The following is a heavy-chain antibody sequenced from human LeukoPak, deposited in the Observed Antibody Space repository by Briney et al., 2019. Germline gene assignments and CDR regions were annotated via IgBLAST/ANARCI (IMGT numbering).Heavy chain of an antibody. Sequence: ASVKVSCKVSGYTLTELSMHWVRQAPRKGLEWMGGFDPEDGETIYAQKFQGRVTMTEDTSTDTAYMELSSLRSEDTAVYYCATFAGIAAAVGWFDPWGQGTLVTVSS. CDR3: ATFAGIAAAVGWFDP. V-gene: IGHV1-24*01. CDR1: GYTLTELS. CDR2: FDPEDGET. D-gene: IGHD6-13*01. J-gene: IGHJ5*02.